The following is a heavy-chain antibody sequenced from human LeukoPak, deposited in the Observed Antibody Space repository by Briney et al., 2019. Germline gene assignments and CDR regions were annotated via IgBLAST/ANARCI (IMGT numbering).Heavy chain of an antibody. D-gene: IGHD6-13*01. J-gene: IGHJ4*02. CDR3: VQKPDSSSFYGGFDY. Sequence: GGSLRLSCSASGFVFSIYTMYWVRQAPGKRPEYVSTISGSGNGGSIYYADSVKGRFTISRDNSKNTLYLQMNSLRAEDTAVYYCVQKPDSSSFYGGFDYWGQGTLVTVSS. V-gene: IGHV3-64*04. CDR2: ISGSGNGGSI. CDR1: GFVFSIYT.